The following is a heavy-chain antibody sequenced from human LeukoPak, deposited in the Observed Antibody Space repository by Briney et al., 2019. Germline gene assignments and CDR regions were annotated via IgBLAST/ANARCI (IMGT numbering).Heavy chain of an antibody. CDR1: GGTFSSYA. V-gene: IGHV1-69*06. J-gene: IGHJ5*02. D-gene: IGHD2-2*01. CDR3: ASAVPAATWFDP. CDR2: IIPIFGTA. Sequence: SVKVSCKASGGTFSSYAIGWVRQAPGQGLEWMGGIIPIFGTANYAQKFQGRVTITADKSTSTAYMELSSLRSEDTAVYYCASAVPAATWFDPWGQGTMVTVSS.